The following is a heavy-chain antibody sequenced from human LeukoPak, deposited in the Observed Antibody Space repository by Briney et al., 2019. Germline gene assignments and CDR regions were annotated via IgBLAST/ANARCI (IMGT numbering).Heavy chain of an antibody. V-gene: IGHV3-30*02. CDR2: IRYDGSNE. CDR3: ARPMNEYDSSGFFHY. J-gene: IGHJ4*02. CDR1: GFTFSSYE. D-gene: IGHD3-22*01. Sequence: GGSLRLSCAASGFTFSSYEMNWVRHTPRKGLQGVAFIRYDGSNEYYADSVKGRFTISRDNSKNTLHLQMSSLRVEDTAVYYCARPMNEYDSSGFFHYWGQGTLVTVSS.